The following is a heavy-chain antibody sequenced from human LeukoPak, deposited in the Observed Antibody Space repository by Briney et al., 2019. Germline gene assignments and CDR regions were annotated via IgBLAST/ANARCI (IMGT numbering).Heavy chain of an antibody. CDR3: ATAPPMGGRYFDY. CDR1: GYTLTELS. D-gene: IGHD1-26*01. Sequence: ASVKVSCKVSGYTLTELSMHWVRQAPGKGLEWMGGFDPEDGETIYAQKFQGRVTMTEDTSTDTAYMELSSLRSEDAAVYYCATAPPMGGRYFDYWGQGTLVTVSS. V-gene: IGHV1-24*01. J-gene: IGHJ4*02. CDR2: FDPEDGET.